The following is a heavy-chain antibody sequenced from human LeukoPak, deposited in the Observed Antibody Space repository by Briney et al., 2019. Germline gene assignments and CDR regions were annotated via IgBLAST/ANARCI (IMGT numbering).Heavy chain of an antibody. J-gene: IGHJ4*02. D-gene: IGHD3-22*01. CDR1: GGSISSSNW. V-gene: IGHV4-4*02. CDR2: IYHSGST. CDR3: ARGRYYYDSSGFDY. Sequence: PSGTLSLTCAVSGGSISSSNWWSWVRQPPGKGLEWIGEIYHSGSTNYNPSLKSRVTISVDTSKNQFSLKLSSVTAADTAVYYCARGRYYYDSSGFDYWGQGTLVTVSS.